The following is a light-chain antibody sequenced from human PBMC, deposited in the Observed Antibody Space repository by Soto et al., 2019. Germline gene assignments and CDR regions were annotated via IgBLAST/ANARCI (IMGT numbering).Light chain of an antibody. Sequence: DIQMTQCPSSLSASVGDRVTITCRASQGISSSLAWYQQKPGNAPKLLIYAASTLQSGVPSRFSGSGSGTDFTLTISSLQPEDFATYYCEKYDSVPWTFGPGTKVEIK. J-gene: IGKJ3*01. V-gene: IGKV1-27*01. CDR2: AAS. CDR1: QGISSS. CDR3: EKYDSVPWT.